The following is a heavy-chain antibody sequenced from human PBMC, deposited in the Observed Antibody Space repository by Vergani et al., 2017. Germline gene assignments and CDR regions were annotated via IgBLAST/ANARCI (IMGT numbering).Heavy chain of an antibody. J-gene: IGHJ3*02. CDR3: ARGAFYSSSSWGDAFDI. D-gene: IGHD6-6*01. CDR2: IIPIFGTA. CDR1: GGTFSSYA. V-gene: IGHV1-69*01. Sequence: QVQLVQSGAEVKKPGSSVKVSCKASGGTFSSYAISWVRQAPGQGPEWMGGIIPIFGTANYAQKFQGRVTITADESTSTAYMELSSLRSEDTAVYYCARGAFYSSSSWGDAFDIWGQGTMVTVSS.